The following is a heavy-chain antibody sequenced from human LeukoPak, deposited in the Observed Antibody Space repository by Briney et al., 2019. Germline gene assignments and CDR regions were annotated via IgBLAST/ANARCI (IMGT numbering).Heavy chain of an antibody. CDR3: ARSFIAVVPATNDQ. CDR2: INPNSGGT. J-gene: IGHJ4*02. V-gene: IGHV1-2*02. CDR1: GYTFTGYY. Sequence: GASVKVSCKASGYTFTGYYIHWVRQAPGQGLEWMGWINPNSGGTNYAQKFQGRVTMTRDTSISTAYMELSSLRSDDTAVYYCARSFIAVVPATNDQWGQGTLVTVSS. D-gene: IGHD2-2*01.